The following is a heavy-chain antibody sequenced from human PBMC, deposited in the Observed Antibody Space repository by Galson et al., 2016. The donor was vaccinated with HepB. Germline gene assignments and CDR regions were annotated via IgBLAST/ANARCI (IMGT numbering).Heavy chain of an antibody. CDR3: AITSGSFYVASFDI. CDR2: IYYGGNT. Sequence: ETLSLTCNVSGYSVNSGYYWGWIRQPPGMGLEWIGSIYYGGNTIYNPSLKSRTTISADRSKNQFSLKLMSVDAADTAVYYCAITSGSFYVASFDIWGQGTMVAVSS. CDR1: GYSVNSGYY. D-gene: IGHD1-26*01. V-gene: IGHV4-38-2*02. J-gene: IGHJ3*02.